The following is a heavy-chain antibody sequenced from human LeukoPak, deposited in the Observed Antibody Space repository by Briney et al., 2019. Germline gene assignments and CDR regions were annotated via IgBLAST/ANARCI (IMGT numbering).Heavy chain of an antibody. CDR1: GCSIGSYY. CDR3: ARHDASKNGAYDV. CDR2: IYYSRST. D-gene: IGHD4-11*01. V-gene: IGHV4-59*13. Sequence: KPSATLPLSCTVAGCSIGSYYWNWIRQFPGKGLEGSGYIYYSRSTNYNPSLKSRVTISVDTSKSQLSLKLSFVTAVDTAVYYCARHDASKNGAYDVWDQGTMVTVSS. J-gene: IGHJ3*01.